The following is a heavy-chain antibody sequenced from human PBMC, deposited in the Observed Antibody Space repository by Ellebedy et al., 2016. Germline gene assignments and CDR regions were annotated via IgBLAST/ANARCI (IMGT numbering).Heavy chain of an antibody. CDR1: GFTFSRSA. J-gene: IGHJ4*02. V-gene: IGHV3-30-3*01. Sequence: GGSLRLXCAASGFTFSRSAMHWVRQAPGKGLEWVAVMAYDGTNEYYGDSVKGRFTISRDNSNNTLFLQMNSLKTEDTAVYFCVRDMRVFGSGSPLDFWGQGTLVTVSS. CDR3: VRDMRVFGSGSPLDF. CDR2: MAYDGTNE. D-gene: IGHD3-10*01.